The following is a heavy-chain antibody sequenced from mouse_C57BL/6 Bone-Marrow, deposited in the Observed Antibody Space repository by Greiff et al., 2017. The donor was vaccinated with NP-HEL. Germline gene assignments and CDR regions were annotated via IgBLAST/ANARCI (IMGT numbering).Heavy chain of an antibody. CDR3: AREEAWFAY. V-gene: IGHV1-50*01. J-gene: IGHJ3*01. Sequence: VQLQQSGAELVKPGASVKLSCKASGYTFTSYWMQWVKQRPGQGLEWIGEIDPSDSYTNYNQKFKGKATLTVDTSSSTAYMQLSSLTSEDSAVYYCAREEAWFAYWGQGTLVTVSA. CDR2: IDPSDSYT. CDR1: GYTFTSYW.